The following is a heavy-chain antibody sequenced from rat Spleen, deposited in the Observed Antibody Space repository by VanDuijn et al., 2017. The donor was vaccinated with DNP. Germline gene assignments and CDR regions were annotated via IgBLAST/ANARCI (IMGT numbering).Heavy chain of an antibody. CDR2: ISPSGGST. J-gene: IGHJ2*01. CDR1: GFTFSNYD. Sequence: EVQLVESGGGLVQPGRSLKLSCAASGFTFSNYDMAWVRQAPTKGLEWVASISPSGGSTYYRDSVKGRFTVSRDNAKSSLYLQMDSLRSEDTATYYCARNGYILDYWGQGVMVTVSS. V-gene: IGHV5-25*01. CDR3: ARNGYILDY. D-gene: IGHD1-4*01.